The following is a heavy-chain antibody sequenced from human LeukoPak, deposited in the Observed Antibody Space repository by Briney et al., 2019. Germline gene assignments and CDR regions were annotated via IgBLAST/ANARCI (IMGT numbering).Heavy chain of an antibody. CDR2: IYSSGNT. CDR3: ARLRWQLVGPYFDY. Sequence: SETLSLTCSFSGDSISTYYWSWLRQSPGKGLEWIGHIYSSGNTDYNSSLKSRVTISVDTSKSQFSLRLSSVTATDTAVYYCARLRWQLVGPYFDYWGQGIVVTVSS. D-gene: IGHD1-26*01. V-gene: IGHV4-59*01. J-gene: IGHJ4*02. CDR1: GDSISTYY.